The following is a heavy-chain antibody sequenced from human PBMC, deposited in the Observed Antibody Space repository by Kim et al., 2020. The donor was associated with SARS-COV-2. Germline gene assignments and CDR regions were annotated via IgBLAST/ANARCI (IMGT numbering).Heavy chain of an antibody. Sequence: LKSRVTKSVDKSKNQFSLKLSSGTAADTAVYYCARGYYYDSSGYFNAFDIWGQGTMVTVSS. J-gene: IGHJ3*02. D-gene: IGHD3-22*01. CDR3: ARGYYYDSSGYFNAFDI. V-gene: IGHV4-4*02.